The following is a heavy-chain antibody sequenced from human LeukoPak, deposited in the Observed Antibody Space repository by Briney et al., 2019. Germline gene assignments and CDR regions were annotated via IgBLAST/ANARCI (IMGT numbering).Heavy chain of an antibody. D-gene: IGHD4-23*01. CDR3: AREDYGGNSGDY. Sequence: PSETLSLTRTVSGGSISSGGYYWSWIRQHQGKGLEWIGYIYYSGSTYYNPSLKSRVTISVDTSKNQFSLKLSSVTAADTAVYYCAREDYGGNSGDYWGQGTLVTVSS. CDR2: IYYSGST. V-gene: IGHV4-31*03. CDR1: GGSISSGGYY. J-gene: IGHJ4*02.